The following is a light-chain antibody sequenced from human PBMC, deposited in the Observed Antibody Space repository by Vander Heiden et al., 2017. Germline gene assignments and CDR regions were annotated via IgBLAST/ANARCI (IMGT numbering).Light chain of an antibody. CDR1: QSVSSN. Sequence: IMLPHPPATLSVSPGERATLSCRASQSVSSNLAWYQQKPGQAPRLLIYGASTRATGIPARFSGSGSGTEFTLTISSLQSEDFAVYYCQQYNNWPLTFGQGTRLEIK. V-gene: IGKV3-15*01. CDR2: GAS. J-gene: IGKJ5*01. CDR3: QQYNNWPLT.